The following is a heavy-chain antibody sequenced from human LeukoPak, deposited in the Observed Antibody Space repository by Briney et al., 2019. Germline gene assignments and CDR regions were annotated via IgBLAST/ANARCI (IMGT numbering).Heavy chain of an antibody. D-gene: IGHD4-17*01. CDR1: GFTFSNAW. J-gene: IGHJ4*02. Sequence: KSGGSLRLSCAASGFTFSNAWMSWVRQAPGKGLEWVGRIKSKTDGGTTDYAAPVKGRFTISRDDSKNTLYLQMNSLRAEDTAVYYCAKLGGYGDNSVSDYWGQGTLVTVSS. CDR2: IKSKTDGGTT. CDR3: AKLGGYGDNSVSDY. V-gene: IGHV3-15*01.